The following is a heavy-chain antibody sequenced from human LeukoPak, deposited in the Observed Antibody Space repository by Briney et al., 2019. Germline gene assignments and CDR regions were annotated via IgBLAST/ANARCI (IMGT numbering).Heavy chain of an antibody. J-gene: IGHJ5*02. Sequence: GGSLRLSCAASGFTFSSYSMNWVRQAPGKGLEWASSISSSSSYIYYADSVKGRFTISRDNAKNSLYLQMNSLGAEDTAVYYCASVRYCSSTSCLEGALDPWGQGTLVTVSS. CDR2: ISSSSSYI. CDR3: ASVRYCSSTSCLEGALDP. CDR1: GFTFSSYS. V-gene: IGHV3-21*01. D-gene: IGHD2-2*01.